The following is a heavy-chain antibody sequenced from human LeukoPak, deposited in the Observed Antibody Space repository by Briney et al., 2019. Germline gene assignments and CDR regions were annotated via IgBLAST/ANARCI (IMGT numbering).Heavy chain of an antibody. D-gene: IGHD4-23*01. CDR1: GFTFSSYA. CDR3: VRQAYGADSPSFDP. CDR2: IWYDGSNK. J-gene: IGHJ5*02. V-gene: IGHV3-33*08. Sequence: GRSLRLSCAASGFTFSSYAMHWGRQAPGKGLEWVAVIWYDGSNKYYTDSVKGRFTISRDSSKNTLYLEMNSLRAEDTAVYSCVRQAYGADSPSFDPWGQGTLVTVSS.